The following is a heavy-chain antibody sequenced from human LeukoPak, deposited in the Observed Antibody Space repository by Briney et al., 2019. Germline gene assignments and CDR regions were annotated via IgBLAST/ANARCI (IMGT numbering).Heavy chain of an antibody. CDR2: ISAYNGNT. J-gene: IGHJ4*02. CDR1: GYTFTSYG. D-gene: IGHD6-19*01. CDR3: ARAWGSIAVAAIDY. Sequence: VSVKVSCKASGYTFTSYGISWVRQAPGQGLEWMGWISAYNGNTNYAQKLQGRVTMTTDTSTSTAYMELRSLRSDDTAVYYCARAWGSIAVAAIDYWGQGTLVTVSS. V-gene: IGHV1-18*04.